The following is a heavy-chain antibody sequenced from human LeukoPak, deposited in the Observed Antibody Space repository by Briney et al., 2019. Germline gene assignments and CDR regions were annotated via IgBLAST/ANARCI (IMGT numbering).Heavy chain of an antibody. CDR2: ISWDGGAT. D-gene: IGHD3-22*01. J-gene: IGHJ4*02. CDR3: TKVARNSSWPYFDS. CDR1: RFTFDDYS. V-gene: IGHV3-43*01. Sequence: PGGSLRLSCAASRFTFDDYSIHWVRQPPGKGLEWISLISWDGGATYYADSVKGRFTVSRDKSKNSLFLQMNGVITEDTAFYYCTKVARNSSWPYFDSWGQGTLVTVSS.